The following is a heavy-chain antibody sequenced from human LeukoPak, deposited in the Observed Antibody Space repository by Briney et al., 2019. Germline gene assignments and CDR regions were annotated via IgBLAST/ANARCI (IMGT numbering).Heavy chain of an antibody. CDR1: GFTYSSYS. CDR2: ISSSSSYI. V-gene: IGHV3-21*01. CDR3: ARDEPPSGYSSGTHAFDI. D-gene: IGHD6-19*01. Sequence: PGGSLRLSCAASGFTYSSYSMNWVRQAPGKGLEWVSSISSSSSYIYYADSVKGRFTISRDNAKNSLYLQMNSLRAEDTAVYYCARDEPPSGYSSGTHAFDIWGQGTMVTVSS. J-gene: IGHJ3*02.